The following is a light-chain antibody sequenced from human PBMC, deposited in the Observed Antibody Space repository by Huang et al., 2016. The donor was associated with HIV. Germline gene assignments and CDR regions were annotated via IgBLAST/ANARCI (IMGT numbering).Light chain of an antibody. J-gene: IGKJ1*01. CDR3: LQDHSFPRT. Sequence: AIQMTQSPSSLSASVGYKVTITCRASQGIRNDLGWYQQKPGKAPKVLIYASSSLRSGVPSRFSGSGSGTDFTLTISSLQPEDFATYYCLQDHSFPRTFGQGTKVEIK. V-gene: IGKV1-6*01. CDR1: QGIRND. CDR2: ASS.